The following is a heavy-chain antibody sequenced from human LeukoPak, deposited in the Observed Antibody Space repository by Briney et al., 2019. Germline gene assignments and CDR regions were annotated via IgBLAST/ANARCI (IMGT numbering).Heavy chain of an antibody. J-gene: IGHJ4*02. CDR1: GGTFSSYA. V-gene: IGHV1-69*06. CDR3: ARPRDYYDSSGFAV. Sequence: SVTVSRKASGGTFSSYAMSWVRQAPGQGLEWMGRIIPIFGTANYAQKFQGRVTITADKSTSTAYMELSSLRSEDTAVYYCARPRDYYDSSGFAVWGQGTLVTVSS. D-gene: IGHD3-22*01. CDR2: IIPIFGTA.